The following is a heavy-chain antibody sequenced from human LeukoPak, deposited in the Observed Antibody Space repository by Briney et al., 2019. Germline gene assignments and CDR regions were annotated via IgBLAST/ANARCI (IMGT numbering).Heavy chain of an antibody. V-gene: IGHV4-28*01. J-gene: IGHJ4*02. D-gene: IGHD1-26*01. CDR3: ARKSTVASYYQD. CDR1: GYSLSSNNW. Sequence: SETLSLTCDVSGYSLSSNNWWGWIRQPPGKGLEWIGYIYYSGGTYYNPSLKSRVTMSVDTSKNQFSLNLSSVTAVDTAVYYCARKSTVASYYQDWGQGALVTVSS. CDR2: IYYSGGT.